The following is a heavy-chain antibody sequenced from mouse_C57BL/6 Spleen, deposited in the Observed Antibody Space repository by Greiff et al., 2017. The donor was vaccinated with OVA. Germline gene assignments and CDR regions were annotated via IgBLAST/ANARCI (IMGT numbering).Heavy chain of an antibody. J-gene: IGHJ1*03. CDR2: IYPGSDST. D-gene: IGHD4-1*01. CDR1: GYTFTSYW. V-gene: IGHV1-55*01. CDR3: ARRNWDVWYCDV. Sequence: QVQLQQPGAELVKPGASVKMSCKASGYTFTSYWITWVKQRPGQGLEWIGDIYPGSDSTNYNEKFKSKATLTVDTSSSTAYMQLSSLTSEDSAVYYCARRNWDVWYCDVWGTGTTVTVSS.